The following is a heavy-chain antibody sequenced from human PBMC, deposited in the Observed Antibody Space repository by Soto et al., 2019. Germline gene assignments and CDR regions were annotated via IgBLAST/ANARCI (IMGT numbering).Heavy chain of an antibody. CDR3: ARDGPGTMIVGSNWFDP. Sequence: QVQLVESGGGVVQPGRSLRLSCAASGFTFSSYGMHWVRQAPGKGLEWVAVIWYDGSNKYYADSVKGRFTISRDNSKNTLYLQMNSLSAEDTAVYYCARDGPGTMIVGSNWFDPWGQGTLLTVSS. CDR1: GFTFSSYG. D-gene: IGHD3-22*01. V-gene: IGHV3-33*01. CDR2: IWYDGSNK. J-gene: IGHJ5*02.